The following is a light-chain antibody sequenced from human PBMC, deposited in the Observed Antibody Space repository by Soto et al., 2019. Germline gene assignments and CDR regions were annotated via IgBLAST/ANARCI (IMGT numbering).Light chain of an antibody. J-gene: IGKJ1*01. CDR1: QSVGSSY. CDR3: QHYGSSLWT. V-gene: IGKV3-20*01. Sequence: EIVLTQSSGTLSLSPGERATLSCRAGQSVGSSYLTWYQQKPGQAPRLLIYDASSRATGIPDRFSGSGSGTDFTLTISRLEPEDFAVYYCQHYGSSLWTFGQGTKVEIK. CDR2: DAS.